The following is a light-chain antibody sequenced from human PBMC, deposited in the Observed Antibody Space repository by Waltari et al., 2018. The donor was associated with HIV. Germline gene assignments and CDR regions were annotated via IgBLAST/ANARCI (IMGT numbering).Light chain of an antibody. CDR3: QSCNSSTVF. Sequence: SYEVTQPPSVSVSPGQTASITCSGHKLGNKYTAWYQQKPGQSPVLVIYEDNKRRSGTPERFSGSNSGDIFSFIISVSQSIDDSVFFCQSCNSSTVFFGGGTSLSVL. CDR1: KLGNKY. CDR2: EDN. V-gene: IGLV3-1*01. J-gene: IGLJ2*01.